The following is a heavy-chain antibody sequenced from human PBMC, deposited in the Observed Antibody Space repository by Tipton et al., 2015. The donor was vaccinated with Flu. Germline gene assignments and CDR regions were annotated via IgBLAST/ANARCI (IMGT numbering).Heavy chain of an antibody. CDR1: GGFFSSYY. J-gene: IGHJ5*02. CDR2: IYNNQYT. D-gene: IGHD4-11*01. Sequence: LRLSCTVSGGFFSSYYWNWVRQPPGKGLEWIGYIYNNQYTKYNPSLKSRVTISVDTSMSQFSLQLTSVTAADTAVYYCARRDYSNYVSDPKSWFDPWGQGTLVAVSS. CDR3: ARRDYSNYVSDPKSWFDP. V-gene: IGHV4-4*09.